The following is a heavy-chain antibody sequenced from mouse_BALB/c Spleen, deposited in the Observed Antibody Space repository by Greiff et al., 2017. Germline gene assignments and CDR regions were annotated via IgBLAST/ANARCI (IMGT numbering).Heavy chain of an antibody. Sequence: QVQLQQSGAELAKPGASVKMSCKASGYTFTSYWMHWVKQRPGQGLEWIGYINPSTGYTEYNQKFKDKATLTADKSSSTAYMQLSSLTSEDSAVYYCARRGGNYGYFDYWGQGTTLTVSS. V-gene: IGHV1-7*01. D-gene: IGHD2-1*01. CDR2: INPSTGYT. CDR1: GYTFTSYW. CDR3: ARRGGNYGYFDY. J-gene: IGHJ2*01.